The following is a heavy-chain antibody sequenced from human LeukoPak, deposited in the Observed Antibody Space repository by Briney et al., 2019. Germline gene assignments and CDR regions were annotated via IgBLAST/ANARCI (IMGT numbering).Heavy chain of an antibody. D-gene: IGHD2-2*01. J-gene: IGHJ4*02. Sequence: PGRSLRLSCAASGFTFSSYAMHWVRQAPGKGLEWVAVISYDGSNKYYADSVKGRFTISRDNSKNTLYLQMNSLRAEDTAVYYCARERLPAAIPFDYWGQETLVTVSS. CDR2: ISYDGSNK. CDR3: ARERLPAAIPFDY. CDR1: GFTFSSYA. V-gene: IGHV3-30*04.